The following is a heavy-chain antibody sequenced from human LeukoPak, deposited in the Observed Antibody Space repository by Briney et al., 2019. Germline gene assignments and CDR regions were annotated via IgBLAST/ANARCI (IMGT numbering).Heavy chain of an antibody. CDR3: ARGVLLWFGELSRAAFDI. Sequence: PSETLSLTCTVSGGSISSGVYYWSWIRQHPGKGLEWIGYIHYSGSTYYNPSLKSRITISVDTSKSQFSLRLSSVTAADTAVYYCARGVLLWFGELSRAAFDIWGQGTMVTVSS. CDR2: IHYSGST. J-gene: IGHJ3*02. V-gene: IGHV4-31*03. CDR1: GGSISSGVYY. D-gene: IGHD3-10*01.